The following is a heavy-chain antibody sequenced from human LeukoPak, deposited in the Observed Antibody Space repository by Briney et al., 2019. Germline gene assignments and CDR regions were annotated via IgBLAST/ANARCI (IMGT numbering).Heavy chain of an antibody. CDR2: IYYSGRT. Sequence: SETLSLTCTVSGGSISSYYWSWIRQPPGKGLEWIGYIYYSGRTNYNPSLKSRVTISVDTSKNQFSLKLSSVTAADTAVYYCAKFGYAAPYYIDVWGKGTTVTVSS. J-gene: IGHJ6*03. CDR3: AKFGYAAPYYIDV. CDR1: GGSISSYY. V-gene: IGHV4-59*01. D-gene: IGHD5-12*01.